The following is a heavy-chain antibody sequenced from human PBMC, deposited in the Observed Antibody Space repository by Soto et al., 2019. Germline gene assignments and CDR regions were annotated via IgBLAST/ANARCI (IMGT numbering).Heavy chain of an antibody. CDR2: ISYSGKT. Sequence: QVQLQESGPGLVRPSQTLSLTCTVSNGSIDNTVFFWNWIRQHPGRGLEWIGYISYSGKTFYNPSLQSRVSMSLDTSTNQFFLKLSSVTAADTTVYFCSRHLSGDYPNANWFDPCGQGTLVTVSS. J-gene: IGHJ5*02. CDR1: NGSIDNTVFF. CDR3: SRHLSGDYPNANWFDP. V-gene: IGHV4-31*03. D-gene: IGHD4-17*01.